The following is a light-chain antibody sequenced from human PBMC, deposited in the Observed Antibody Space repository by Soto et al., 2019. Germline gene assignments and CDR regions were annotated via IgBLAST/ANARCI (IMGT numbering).Light chain of an antibody. CDR2: EVS. CDR3: SSYAGSNNVL. J-gene: IGLJ2*01. V-gene: IGLV2-8*01. Sequence: QSALTQPPSASESPGQSVTISCTGTSSDVGGYNSVSWYQQHPGKAPKLIIYEVSKRPSGVPDRFSGSKSGNTASLTVSGLQAEDEADYYCSSYAGSNNVLFGGGTKLTVL. CDR1: SSDVGGYNS.